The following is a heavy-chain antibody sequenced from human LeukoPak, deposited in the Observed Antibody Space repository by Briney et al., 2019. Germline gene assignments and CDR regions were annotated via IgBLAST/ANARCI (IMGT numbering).Heavy chain of an antibody. Sequence: GGSLRLSCAASGFTFDDYGMSWVRQAPGKGLEWVSGINWNGGSTGYADSVKGRFTISRDNSKNTLYLQMNSLRAEDTAVYYCARERYSGSYYFDYWGQGTLVTVSS. D-gene: IGHD1-26*01. CDR2: INWNGGST. V-gene: IGHV3-20*04. CDR3: ARERYSGSYYFDY. J-gene: IGHJ4*02. CDR1: GFTFDDYG.